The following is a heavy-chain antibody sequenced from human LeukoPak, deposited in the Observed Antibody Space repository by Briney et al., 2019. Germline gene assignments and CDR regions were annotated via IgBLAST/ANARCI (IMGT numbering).Heavy chain of an antibody. D-gene: IGHD3-10*01. V-gene: IGHV3-21*01. CDR1: RFTFSSYS. CDR3: ARDSTVRGVIIEDGDY. CDR2: ISSSSSYI. J-gene: IGHJ4*02. Sequence: GGSLRLSCAASRFTFSSYSMNWVRQAPGKGLEWVSSISSSSSYIYYADSVKGRFTISRDDAKNSLYLQMNSLRAEDTAVYYCARDSTVRGVIIEDGDYWGQGNLVTVSS.